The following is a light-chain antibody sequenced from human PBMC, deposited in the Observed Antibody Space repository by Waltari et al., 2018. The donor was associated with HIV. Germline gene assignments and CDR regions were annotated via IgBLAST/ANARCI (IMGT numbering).Light chain of an antibody. J-gene: IGKJ1*01. Sequence: DIQMTHSPSTLSASVGDRVPITCRASQSISTWLAWYQQKPGKGPNPLIYEASTLESGVPSRFSGSGSGTEFTLTISSLQPDDFATYYCQQYHDYWTFGQGTKVEIK. CDR2: EAS. CDR1: QSISTW. V-gene: IGKV1-5*03. CDR3: QQYHDYWT.